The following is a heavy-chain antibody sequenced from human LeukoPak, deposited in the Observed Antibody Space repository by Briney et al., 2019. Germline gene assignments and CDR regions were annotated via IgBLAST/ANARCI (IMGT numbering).Heavy chain of an antibody. CDR3: ARVPYSGYDLDY. CDR1: GFTFSSYW. V-gene: IGHV3-74*01. Sequence: GGSLRLSCAASGFTFSSYWMHWVRQAPGKGLVWVSRINSDGSSTSYADSVKGRFTISRDYAKNTLYLQMNSLRAEDTAVYYCARVPYSGYDLDYWGQGTLVTVPS. CDR2: INSDGSST. J-gene: IGHJ4*02. D-gene: IGHD5-12*01.